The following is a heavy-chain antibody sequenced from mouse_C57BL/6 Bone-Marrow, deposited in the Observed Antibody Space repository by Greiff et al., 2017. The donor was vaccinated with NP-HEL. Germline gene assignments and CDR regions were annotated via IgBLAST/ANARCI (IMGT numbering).Heavy chain of an antibody. J-gene: IGHJ4*01. CDR3: ARGGVVSAMEY. Sequence: EVKVVESGGGLVKPGGSLKLSCAASGFTFSSYAMSWVRQTPDKRLEWVATISDGGGYTYYPDNVKGRFTISRDNAKNNLYLQLSHMKSEDTAMYYCARGGVVSAMEYWGQGTLVTVS. CDR1: GFTFSSYA. D-gene: IGHD1-1*01. CDR2: ISDGGGYT. V-gene: IGHV5-4*03.